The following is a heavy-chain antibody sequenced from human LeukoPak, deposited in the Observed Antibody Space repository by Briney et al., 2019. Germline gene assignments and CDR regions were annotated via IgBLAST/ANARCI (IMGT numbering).Heavy chain of an antibody. CDR2: ISTSSSYI. Sequence: PGGSLRLSCVASGFTFSRHGMNWVRQAPGKGLEWVSFISTSSSYIYYADSVKGRFTISRDNAKNSLYLQMNSLRAEDTAVYYCARDVNWNHCDYWGHETLVTVSS. J-gene: IGHJ4*01. CDR1: GFTFSRHG. D-gene: IGHD1-14*01. V-gene: IGHV3-21*01. CDR3: ARDVNWNHCDY.